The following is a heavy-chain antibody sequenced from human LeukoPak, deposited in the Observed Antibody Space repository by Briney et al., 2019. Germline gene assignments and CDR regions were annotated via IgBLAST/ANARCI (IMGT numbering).Heavy chain of an antibody. CDR1: GFTFSNYW. J-gene: IGHJ4*02. V-gene: IGHV3-7*01. D-gene: IGHD6-25*01. CDR3: ARRSSGAPDY. CDR2: IKQDGSEK. Sequence: PGGSLRLSCAASGFTFSNYWMTWVRQAPGKGLEWVANIKQDGSEKYYVDPVKGRFTISRDNAKNSLYLQMNSLRDEDTAVYYCARRSSGAPDYWGQGTLVTVSS.